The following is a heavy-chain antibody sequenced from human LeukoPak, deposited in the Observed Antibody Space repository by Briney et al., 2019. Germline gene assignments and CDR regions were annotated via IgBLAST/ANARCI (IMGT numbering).Heavy chain of an antibody. CDR3: ARDLIVGTTIRYYFDY. J-gene: IGHJ4*02. D-gene: IGHD1-26*01. Sequence: GGSPRLSCAASGFTVSSNYMSWVRQAPGKGLEWVSVIYSGGSTYYADSVKGRFTISRDNSKNTLYLQMNSLRAEDTAVYYCARDLIVGTTIRYYFDYWGQGTLVTVSS. V-gene: IGHV3-53*01. CDR2: IYSGGST. CDR1: GFTVSSNY.